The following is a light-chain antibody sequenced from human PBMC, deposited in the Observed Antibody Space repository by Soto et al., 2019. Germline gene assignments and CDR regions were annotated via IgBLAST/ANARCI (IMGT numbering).Light chain of an antibody. CDR1: SSNIGSHT. Sequence: QSVLTQPPSASGTPGQTIAISCSGGSSNIGSHTVHWDQQLPGTAPRLLIYSNTQRPSGVPDRCSGSKSGTSASLAISGLQSEYEGDYYCAAWEDSLNGVVFGGGTKLTVL. CDR2: SNT. V-gene: IGLV1-44*01. J-gene: IGLJ2*01. CDR3: AAWEDSLNGVV.